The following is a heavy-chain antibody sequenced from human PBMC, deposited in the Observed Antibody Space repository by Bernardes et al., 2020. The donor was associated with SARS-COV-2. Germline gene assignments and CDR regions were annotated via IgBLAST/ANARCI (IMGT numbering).Heavy chain of an antibody. V-gene: IGHV3-11*03. Sequence: GGSLRLSCAASGFTISDYYMTWIRQAPGKGLEWVSHIRGISDYTNYADSVKGRFTISRDNAKNSLYLQMNSLSAEDTAVYYCARPGRYCSGGGCYGGYYFYYMDVWGKGTTVIVSS. CDR1: GFTISDYY. CDR3: ARPGRYCSGGGCYGGYYFYYMDV. CDR2: IRGISDYT. J-gene: IGHJ6*03. D-gene: IGHD2-15*01.